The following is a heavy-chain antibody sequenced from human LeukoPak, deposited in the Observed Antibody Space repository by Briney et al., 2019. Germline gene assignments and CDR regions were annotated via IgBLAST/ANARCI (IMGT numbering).Heavy chain of an antibody. V-gene: IGHV4-34*01. Sequence: PSETLSLTCAVYGGSFSGYYWSWIRQPPGKGLEWIGEINHSGSTNYNPSLKSRVTISVGTSKNQFSLKLSSVTAADTAVYYCARKYKIQRLNWFDPWGQGTLVTVSS. CDR1: GGSFSGYY. D-gene: IGHD5-18*01. J-gene: IGHJ5*02. CDR3: ARKYKIQRLNWFDP. CDR2: INHSGST.